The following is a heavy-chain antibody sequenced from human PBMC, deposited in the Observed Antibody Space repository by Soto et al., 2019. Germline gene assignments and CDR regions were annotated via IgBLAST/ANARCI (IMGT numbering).Heavy chain of an antibody. Sequence: PGGSLRLSCAASGFTFTKSGMSWVRQAPGKGLEWVAGIGGSGRKTYYADSVKGRFSISRDNPKNSLFLQMNSLSADDTAIYYCAKDGLSDSPSAIDYWGLGTLVTVSS. CDR2: IGGSGRKT. D-gene: IGHD6-13*01. V-gene: IGHV3-23*01. J-gene: IGHJ4*02. CDR3: AKDGLSDSPSAIDY. CDR1: GFTFTKSG.